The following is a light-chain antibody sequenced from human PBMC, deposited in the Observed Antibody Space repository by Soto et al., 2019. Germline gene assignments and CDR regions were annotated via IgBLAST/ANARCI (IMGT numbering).Light chain of an antibody. CDR3: TSYTSSYIFV. J-gene: IGLJ7*01. CDR1: SSDVGASEY. Sequence: QSALTQPPSASGSPGQSVTISCTGTSSDVGASEYVSWYQQHPGKAPKLMIYQVSKRPSGVPDRFSGSRSGNTASLTVSGLQAEDEADYYCTSYTSSYIFVLGGGTQLTVI. V-gene: IGLV2-8*01. CDR2: QVS.